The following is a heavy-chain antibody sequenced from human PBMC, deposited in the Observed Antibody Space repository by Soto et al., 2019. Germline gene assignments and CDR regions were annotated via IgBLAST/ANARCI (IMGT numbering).Heavy chain of an antibody. CDR2: INAGNGNT. D-gene: IGHD6-19*01. CDR3: AREVKPWLVLEWFDP. CDR1: GYTFTSYA. Sequence: ASVKVSCKASGYTFTSYAMHWVRQAPGQRLEWMGWINAGNGNTKYSQKFQGRVTITRDTSASTAYMELSSLRSEDTAVYYCAREVKPWLVLEWFDPWGQGTLVTVSS. V-gene: IGHV1-3*01. J-gene: IGHJ5*02.